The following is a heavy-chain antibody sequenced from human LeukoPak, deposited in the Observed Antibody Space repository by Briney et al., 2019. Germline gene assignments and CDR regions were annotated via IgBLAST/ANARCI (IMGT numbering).Heavy chain of an antibody. V-gene: IGHV4-34*01. J-gene: IGHJ4*02. CDR1: GGSFSGYY. Sequence: PSETLSLTCAVYGGSFSGYYWSWIRQPPGKGLEWIGEINHSGSTNYNPSLKSRVTISVDTSKNQFSLKLSSVTAADTAVYYCATIASGSYYLGYWGQGTLVTVSP. CDR2: INHSGST. CDR3: ATIASGSYYLGY. D-gene: IGHD1-26*01.